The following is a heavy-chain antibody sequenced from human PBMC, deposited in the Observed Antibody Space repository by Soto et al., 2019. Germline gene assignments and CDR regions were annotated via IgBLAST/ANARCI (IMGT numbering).Heavy chain of an antibody. Sequence: QVPLVQSGAEVKKPGSSVKVSCKASGGTFSNYAISWVRQAPGQGLEWMGGIIPIFGTAEYAQKFQGRVTITADESTSTASSTAYMDLSSLRSEDTAFYYCARARSSSWYYFDLWGQGTLVTVSS. CDR1: GGTFSNYA. V-gene: IGHV1-69*12. CDR2: IIPIFGTA. J-gene: IGHJ4*02. D-gene: IGHD6-13*01. CDR3: ARARSSSWYYFDL.